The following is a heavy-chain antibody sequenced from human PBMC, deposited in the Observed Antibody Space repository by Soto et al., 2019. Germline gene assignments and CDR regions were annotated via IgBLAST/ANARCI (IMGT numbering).Heavy chain of an antibody. V-gene: IGHV4-34*01. Sequence: TSETLSLTCAVYGGSFSGYYWSWIRQPPGKGLEWIGEINHSGSTNYNPSLKSRVTISVDTSKNQFSLKLSSVTAADTAVYYCARGGPLLRFLEWLSNWFDPWGQGTLVTVSS. CDR1: GGSFSGYY. J-gene: IGHJ5*02. D-gene: IGHD3-3*01. CDR3: ARGGPLLRFLEWLSNWFDP. CDR2: INHSGST.